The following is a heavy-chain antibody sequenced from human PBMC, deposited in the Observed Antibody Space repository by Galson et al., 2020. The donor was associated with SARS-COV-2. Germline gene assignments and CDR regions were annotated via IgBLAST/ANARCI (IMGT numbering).Heavy chain of an antibody. V-gene: IGHV3-15*01. Sequence: GGSLRLSCAASGFSFSSAWMDWVRQAPGKGPEWVGRIKSQTDGGATDYAPRVKGRFTISRDDSKEALYLQMNSLKIEDTAVYFCVTVRASGGLYWGRGALVTVSS. D-gene: IGHD6-19*01. CDR2: IKSQTDGGAT. CDR1: GFSFSSAW. J-gene: IGHJ4*02. CDR3: VTVRASGGLY.